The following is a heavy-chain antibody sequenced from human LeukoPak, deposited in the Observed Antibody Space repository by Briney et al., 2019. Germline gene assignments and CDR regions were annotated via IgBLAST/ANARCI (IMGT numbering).Heavy chain of an antibody. V-gene: IGHV3-23*01. J-gene: IGHJ4*02. CDR2: ISGSGGST. CDR3: AKDRSRVDSSGWSEAFFDY. CDR1: GFTFSSYA. D-gene: IGHD6-19*01. Sequence: PGGSLRLSCAASGFTFSSYAMSWVRQAPGKGLEWVSAISGSGGSTYYADSVKGRFTISRDNSKNTLYLQMNSLRAEDTAVYYCAKDRSRVDSSGWSEAFFDYWGQGTLVTVSS.